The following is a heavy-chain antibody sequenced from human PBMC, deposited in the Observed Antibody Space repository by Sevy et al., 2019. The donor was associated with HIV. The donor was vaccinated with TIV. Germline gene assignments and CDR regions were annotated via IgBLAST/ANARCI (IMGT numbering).Heavy chain of an antibody. V-gene: IGHV4-34*01. CDR2: VNYSGNI. CDR1: GGSFSNYY. CDR3: ARGRSRAARQDY. Sequence: SETLSLTCAVYGGSFSNYYWSWIRQPPGKGPEWIGEVNYSGNISYNPSLESRATISVDTSKNQFSLRLTSVTAADTAIYYCARGRSRAARQDYWSQGTLVTVSS. D-gene: IGHD6-6*01. J-gene: IGHJ4*02.